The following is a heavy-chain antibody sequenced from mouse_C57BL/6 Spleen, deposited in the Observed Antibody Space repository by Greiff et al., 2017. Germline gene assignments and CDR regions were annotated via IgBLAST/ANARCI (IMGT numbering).Heavy chain of an antibody. CDR1: GYTFTSYW. CDR2: INPSNGGT. Sequence: QVQLQQPGTELVKPGASVKLSCKASGYTFTSYWMHWVKQRPGPGLEWIGNINPSNGGTNYNEKFKSKATLTVDKSSSTAYMQLSSLTSEDSAVYYCARSGFTTVVAKGYWGQGTSLTVSS. D-gene: IGHD1-1*01. V-gene: IGHV1-53*01. CDR3: ARSGFTTVVAKGY. J-gene: IGHJ2*02.